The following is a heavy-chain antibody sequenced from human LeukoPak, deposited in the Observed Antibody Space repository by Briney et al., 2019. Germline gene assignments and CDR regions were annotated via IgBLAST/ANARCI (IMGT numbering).Heavy chain of an antibody. CDR1: GFTVSNNW. J-gene: IGHJ5*02. V-gene: IGHV3-66*01. D-gene: IGHD2-2*01. Sequence: GGSLRLSCAASGFTVSNNWMNWVRQAPGEGLEWVSLIYSDGSTYYADSVKGRFTISRDHSKNTLYLQMNSLRAEDTAVYYCARDPSAVRANTYAWGQGTLVTVSS. CDR2: IYSDGST. CDR3: ARDPSAVRANTYA.